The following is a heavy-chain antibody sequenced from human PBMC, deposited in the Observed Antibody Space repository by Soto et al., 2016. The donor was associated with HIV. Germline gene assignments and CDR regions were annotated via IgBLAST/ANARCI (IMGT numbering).Heavy chain of an antibody. Sequence: VQLVESGGGVVQPGRSLRLSCAASGFTFSSYGMHWVRQAPGKGLEWVAVIWYDGSNKYYADSVKGRFTISRDNSKNTLYLQMNSLRAEDTAVYYCAKGDYYDSRGFIDYVGPGNPGHRLL. CDR1: GFTFSSYG. D-gene: IGHD3-22*01. V-gene: IGHV3-33*06. CDR2: IWYDGSNK. CDR3: AKGDYYDSRGFIDY. J-gene: IGHJ4*02.